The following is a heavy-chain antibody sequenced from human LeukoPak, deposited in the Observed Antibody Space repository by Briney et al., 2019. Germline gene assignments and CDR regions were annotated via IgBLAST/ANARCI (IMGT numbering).Heavy chain of an antibody. CDR3: ASGNSRDAFDI. V-gene: IGHV4-34*01. CDR1: GGSFSGYY. J-gene: IGHJ3*02. Sequence: SETLSLTCAVYGGSFSGYYWSWIRQPPGEGLEWIGEINHSGSTNYNPSLKSRVTISVDTSKNQFSLKLSSVTAADTAVYYCASGNSRDAFDIWGQGTMVTVSS. CDR2: INHSGST. D-gene: IGHD2/OR15-2a*01.